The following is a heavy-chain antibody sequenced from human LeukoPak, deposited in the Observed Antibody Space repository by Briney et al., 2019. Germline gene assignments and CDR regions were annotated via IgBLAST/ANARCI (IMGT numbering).Heavy chain of an antibody. D-gene: IGHD6-13*01. CDR2: ISSGSVCI. CDR3: ARGPKYISATGPYYFDY. Sequence: PGGSLRLSCAASRFTFSDYSMNWVRQAPGKGLQWVASISSGSVCIYYADSMKGRFTISRDNAKNSMYLQMYSLRAEDTAVYYCARGPKYISATGPYYFDYWGQGTPVTVSS. V-gene: IGHV3-21*01. CDR1: RFTFSDYS. J-gene: IGHJ4*02.